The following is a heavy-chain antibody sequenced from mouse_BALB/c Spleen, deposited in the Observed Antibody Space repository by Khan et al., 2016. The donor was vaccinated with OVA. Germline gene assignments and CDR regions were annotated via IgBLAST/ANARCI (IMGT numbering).Heavy chain of an antibody. CDR1: GYSITSDYV. D-gene: IGHD3-2*02. CDR3: ARIQGGDFDY. J-gene: IGHJ2*01. Sequence: EVQLEESGPGLVKPSQSLSLTCTVTGYSITSDYVWNWIRQFPGNKLEWMGYISYSGNTKYNPSLKSRISITRDTSKNQFFLQLNFVTIEDTATYYCARIQGGDFDYWGQGTTLTVSS. V-gene: IGHV3-2*02. CDR2: ISYSGNT.